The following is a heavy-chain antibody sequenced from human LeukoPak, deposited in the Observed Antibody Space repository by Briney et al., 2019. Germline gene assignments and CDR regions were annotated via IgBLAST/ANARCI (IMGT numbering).Heavy chain of an antibody. V-gene: IGHV3-30-3*01. J-gene: IGHJ4*02. CDR1: GFTFSSYA. D-gene: IGHD6-6*01. Sequence: GGSLRLSCAASGFTFSSYAMHWVRQAPGRGLEGVAVISYDGSNKYYADSVKGRFTISRDNSKNTLYLQMNSLRAEDTAVYYCAREEYSSSSSPFDYWGQGTLVTVSS. CDR2: ISYDGSNK. CDR3: AREEYSSSSSPFDY.